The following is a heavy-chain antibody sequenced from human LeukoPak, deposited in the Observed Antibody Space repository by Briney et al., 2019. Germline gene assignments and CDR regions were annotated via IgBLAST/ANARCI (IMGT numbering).Heavy chain of an antibody. Sequence: ASVKVSCKASGYTFTNYYIHWVRQAPGQGLEWMGIINPNGGSTSYAQKFQGRVTMARDTSTSTVYMELSSLRSEDTAVYYCARAFYYFGSGSYSGYYAMDVWGQGTTVTVSS. V-gene: IGHV1-46*01. CDR2: INPNGGST. D-gene: IGHD3-10*01. J-gene: IGHJ6*02. CDR1: GYTFTNYY. CDR3: ARAFYYFGSGSYSGYYAMDV.